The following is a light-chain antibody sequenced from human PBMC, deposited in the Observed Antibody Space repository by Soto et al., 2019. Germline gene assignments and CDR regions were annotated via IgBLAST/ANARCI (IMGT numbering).Light chain of an antibody. V-gene: IGKV3-20*01. CDR3: HLYGGSPPVT. CDR2: GTS. Sequence: VVLTQSPDTLSVSAGARVTLSCRASHDIDSSSLSWYQQRPGQAPRLLIHGTSNRAAGVPERFSGSGYRTDFTLTISSLETEDFVVYYCHLYGGSPPVTFGGGTKVEIK. CDR1: HDIDSSS. J-gene: IGKJ4*02.